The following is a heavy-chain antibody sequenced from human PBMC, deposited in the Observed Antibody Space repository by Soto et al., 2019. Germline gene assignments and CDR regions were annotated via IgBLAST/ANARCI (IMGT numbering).Heavy chain of an antibody. V-gene: IGHV3-23*01. CDR2: ISAGGDST. J-gene: IGHJ4*01. CDR1: GFTFSSYP. CDR3: ARRV. Sequence: PVGSLRLSCATSGFTFSSYPMNWVRQAPGKGLEWVSGISAGGDSTYYADSVKGRFTIFRDNSKNSVYLQMNSLRAEDTAVYYRARRVWGHGTLVTVTS.